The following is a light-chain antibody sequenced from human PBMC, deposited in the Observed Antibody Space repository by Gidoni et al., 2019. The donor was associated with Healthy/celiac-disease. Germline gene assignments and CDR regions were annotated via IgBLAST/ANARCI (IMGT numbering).Light chain of an antibody. CDR3: QQRSNWPWT. CDR1: QSVSSY. Sequence: EIVLTQSPATLSLSPGERATLSCRASQSVSSYVAWYQQKPGQAPGLLIYDASNRATGIPARFSGSGSGTDFTLTSSSLDPEDFAVYYCQQRSNWPWTFGQGTKVEIK. V-gene: IGKV3-11*01. CDR2: DAS. J-gene: IGKJ1*01.